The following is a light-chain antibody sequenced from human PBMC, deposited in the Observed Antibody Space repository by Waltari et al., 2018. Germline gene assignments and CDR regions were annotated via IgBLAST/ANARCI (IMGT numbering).Light chain of an antibody. V-gene: IGLV3-9*01. J-gene: IGLJ3*02. CDR2: KDN. CDR1: DIGSKN. CDR3: QVWDIRTAV. Sequence: SYELTQPPSVSVALGQTATITCGGDDIGSKNVHWYQQRPGQAPVVVIYKDNNRPSGIPERFSGSNSGNAAILTISSAQAGDEADYYCQVWDIRTAVFGGGTKLTVL.